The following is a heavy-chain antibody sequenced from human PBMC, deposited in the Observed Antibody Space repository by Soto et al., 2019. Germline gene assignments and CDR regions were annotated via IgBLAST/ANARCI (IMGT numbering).Heavy chain of an antibody. CDR3: FSSLELRITREYCSSTSCYSGFDY. CDR1: GFTFSNAW. CDR2: IKSKTDGGTT. V-gene: IGHV3-15*07. D-gene: IGHD2-2*01. J-gene: IGHJ4*02. Sequence: EVQLVESGGGLVKPGGSLRLSCAASGFTFSNAWMNCVRQAPGKGLEWVGRIKSKTDGGTTDYAAPVKGRFTISRDDSKNTLYLQMNSLKTEDTAVYYCFSSLELRITREYCSSTSCYSGFDYWGQGTLVTVSS.